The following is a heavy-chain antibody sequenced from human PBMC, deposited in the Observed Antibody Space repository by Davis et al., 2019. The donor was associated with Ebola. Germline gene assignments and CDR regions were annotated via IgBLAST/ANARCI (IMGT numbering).Heavy chain of an antibody. CDR1: GFTFSSYG. CDR3: ARAVFHEVLDY. J-gene: IGHJ4*02. D-gene: IGHD3-3*01. V-gene: IGHV3-30*03. CDR2: ISYDGSNK. Sequence: PGGSLRLSCAASGFTFSSYGMHWVRQAPGKGLEWVAVISYDGSNKYYADSVKGRFTISRDNSENTLYLQMNSLTADDTAVYYCARAVFHEVLDYWGQGTPVTVSS.